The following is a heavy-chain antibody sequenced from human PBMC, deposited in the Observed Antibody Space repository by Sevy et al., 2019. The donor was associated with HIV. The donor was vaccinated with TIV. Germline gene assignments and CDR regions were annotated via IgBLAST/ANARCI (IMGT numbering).Heavy chain of an antibody. D-gene: IGHD2-8*01. J-gene: IGHJ4*02. CDR2: FAFGCGEI. CDR3: AREECTNPHDD. Sequence: GGSLRLSCAASGFTFSKYYMNWVRQPPGKGLEWVSTFAFGCGEIYYADSVKGRFTISRDNSKSSVYLQMNNLRPEDTAVYYGAREECTNPHDDWGQGTLVTVSS. V-gene: IGHV3-23*01. CDR1: GFTFSKYY.